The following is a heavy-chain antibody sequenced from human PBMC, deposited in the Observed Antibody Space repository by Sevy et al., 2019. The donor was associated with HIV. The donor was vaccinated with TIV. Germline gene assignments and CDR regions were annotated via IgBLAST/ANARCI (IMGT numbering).Heavy chain of an antibody. CDR2: ISSSGSTI. J-gene: IGHJ6*01. CDR3: AREPAPTTVTTPLRCYGMDV. D-gene: IGHD4-4*01. CDR1: GFTFSDYY. V-gene: IGHV3-11*01. Sequence: GGSLRLSCAASGFTFSDYYMSWIRQAPGKGLEWVSYISSSGSTIYYADSVKGGFTISRDNAKNSLYLRMNSLRAEDTAVYYCAREPAPTTVTTPLRCYGMDVWGQGTTVTVSS.